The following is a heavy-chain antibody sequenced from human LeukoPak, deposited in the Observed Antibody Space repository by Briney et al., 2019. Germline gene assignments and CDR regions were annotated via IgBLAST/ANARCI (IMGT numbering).Heavy chain of an antibody. J-gene: IGHJ4*02. V-gene: IGHV3-72*01. CDR1: GFTLSDHC. CDR2: SRNKGNSFTT. CDR3: ARVYTGLDY. Sequence: GGSLRLSCAASGFTLSDHCMDWVRQAPGKGLEWVGRSRNKGNSFTTDYAASVKGRFTISRDDSNNSLYLQMNSLKTEDTAVYFCARVYTGLDYWGQGTLVTVSS.